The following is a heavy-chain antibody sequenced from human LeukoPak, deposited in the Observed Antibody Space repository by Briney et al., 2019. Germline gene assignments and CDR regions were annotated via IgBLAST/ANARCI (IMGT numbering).Heavy chain of an antibody. J-gene: IGHJ6*03. V-gene: IGHV1-69*05. CDR1: GGTFSSYA. Sequence: SVKVSCKASGGTFSSYAISWVRQAPGQGLEWMGGVIPVYGTTNYAQKFQGRVTITTDATTSTAYMELSGLRPEDTAVFYCARGEVVAAATDYYYYMGVWGKGTTVTVSS. CDR3: ARGEVVAAATDYYYYMGV. D-gene: IGHD2-2*01. CDR2: VIPVYGTT.